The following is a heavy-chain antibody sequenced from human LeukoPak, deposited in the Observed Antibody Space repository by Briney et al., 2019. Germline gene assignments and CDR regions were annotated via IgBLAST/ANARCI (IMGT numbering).Heavy chain of an antibody. CDR2: ISGSGGST. D-gene: IGHD2-8*01. Sequence: GGSLRLSCAASGFTFSSYAMSWVRQAPGKGLEWVSAISGSGGSTSYADSVKGRFTISRDNAKNTLYLQMNSLRAEDTAVYYCARLNKVYAISGAFDIWGQGTMVTVSS. CDR1: GFTFSSYA. V-gene: IGHV3-23*01. CDR3: ARLNKVYAISGAFDI. J-gene: IGHJ3*02.